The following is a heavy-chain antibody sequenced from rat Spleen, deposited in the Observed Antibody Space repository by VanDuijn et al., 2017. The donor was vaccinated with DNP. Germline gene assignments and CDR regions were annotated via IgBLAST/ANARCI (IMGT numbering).Heavy chain of an antibody. J-gene: IGHJ4*01. CDR1: GFTFSNSG. CDR3: TRVGDYHDGGDGDVLDV. D-gene: IGHD1-12*02. V-gene: IGHV5-19*01. CDR2: ISPSGGGT. Sequence: EVQLVESGGGLVQPGRSLKLSCAASGFTFSNSGMHWIRQAPTKGLEWVTSISPSGGGTYYRDSVKGRFTISRDDATDTLYLQMNSLRSEDTATYFCTRVGDYHDGGDGDVLDVWGQGTSVTVSS.